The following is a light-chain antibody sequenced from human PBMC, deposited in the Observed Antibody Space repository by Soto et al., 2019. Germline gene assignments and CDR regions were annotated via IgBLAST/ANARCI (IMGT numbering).Light chain of an antibody. Sequence: QSALTQPASVSGSPGQSITISCTGTSSDVGGYNYVSWYQQHPGKAPKLMIYDVSNRPSGVSNRFSGSKSGNTASLTISCLQAEDEADYYCSSYTSSSTYVFGTGTKVTVL. CDR3: SSYTSSSTYV. CDR1: SSDVGGYNY. J-gene: IGLJ1*01. CDR2: DVS. V-gene: IGLV2-14*01.